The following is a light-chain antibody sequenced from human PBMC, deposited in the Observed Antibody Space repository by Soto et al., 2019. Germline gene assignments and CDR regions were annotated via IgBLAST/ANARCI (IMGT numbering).Light chain of an antibody. CDR3: QQRTNWPQLYT. J-gene: IGKJ2*01. CDR2: ETS. CDR1: QSVSSY. Sequence: EIVLTQSPATLSLSAGERATLSCRASQSVSSYLAWYQQKPGQAPRLLIYETSNRATGIPARFSGSGSGTDFTLTISSLEPEDFAVYYCQQRTNWPQLYTFGQGTKLEIK. V-gene: IGKV3-11*01.